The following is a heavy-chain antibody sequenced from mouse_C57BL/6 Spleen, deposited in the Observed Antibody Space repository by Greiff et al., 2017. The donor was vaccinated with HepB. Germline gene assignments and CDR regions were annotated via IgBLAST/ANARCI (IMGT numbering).Heavy chain of an antibody. J-gene: IGHJ4*01. CDR2: IDPSDSYT. Sequence: VQLQQSGAELVMPGASVKLSCKASGYTFTSYWMHWVKQRPGQGLEWIGEIDPSDSYTNYNQKFKGKSTLTVDKSSSTAYMQLSSLTSEDSAVYYCARSRTGDYWGQGTSVTVSS. V-gene: IGHV1-69*01. CDR3: ARSRTGDY. D-gene: IGHD3-1*01. CDR1: GYTFTSYW.